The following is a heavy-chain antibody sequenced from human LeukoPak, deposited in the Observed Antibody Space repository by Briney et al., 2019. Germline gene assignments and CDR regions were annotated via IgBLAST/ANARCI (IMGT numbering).Heavy chain of an antibody. V-gene: IGHV4-59*08. Sequence: VKPSETLSLTCTVSGGSISSYYWSWIRQPPGKGLEWIGYIYYSGSTNYNPSLKSRVTISVDTSKNQFSLKLSSVTAADTAVYYCACLKTTVTTGGYYYYYGMDVWGQGTTVTVSS. J-gene: IGHJ6*02. CDR2: IYYSGST. D-gene: IGHD4-17*01. CDR3: ACLKTTVTTGGYYYYYGMDV. CDR1: GGSISSYY.